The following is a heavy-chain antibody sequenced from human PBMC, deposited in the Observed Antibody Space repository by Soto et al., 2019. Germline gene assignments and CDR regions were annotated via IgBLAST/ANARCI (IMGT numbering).Heavy chain of an antibody. V-gene: IGHV1-18*01. J-gene: IGHJ5*02. CDR2: ISPYNGNT. D-gene: IGHD5-18*01. CDR1: GYTFTSYG. CDR3: VRDASSGYRGWWDP. Sequence: QVQLVQSGTEVKKPGASVMVSCKTSGYTFTSYGISWVRQAPGQGLEWMGLISPYNGNTIYARKFQGRVIVTADTATSTVYMELRRLRSDDTAVYYCVRDASSGYRGWWDPWGQGTLVTVSS.